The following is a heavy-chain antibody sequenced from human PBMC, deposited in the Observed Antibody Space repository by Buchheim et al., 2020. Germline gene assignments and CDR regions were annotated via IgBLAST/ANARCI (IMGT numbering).Heavy chain of an antibody. V-gene: IGHV4-4*02. J-gene: IGHJ5*02. CDR3: ARVQQWLVSYKNWFDP. Sequence: QVQLQESGPGLVKPSETLSLTCSVSGGSIRSNYWSWIRQPPGKGLEWIGEIYHSGSTNYNPSLKSRVSISVDKSKNQFSLKLSSVTAADTAVYYCARVQQWLVSYKNWFDPWGQGTL. CDR1: GGSIRSNY. CDR2: IYHSGST. D-gene: IGHD6-19*01.